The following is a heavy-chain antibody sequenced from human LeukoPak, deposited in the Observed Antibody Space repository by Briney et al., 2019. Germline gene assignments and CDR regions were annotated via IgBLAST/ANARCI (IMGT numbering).Heavy chain of an antibody. V-gene: IGHV5-51*01. CDR2: IYPGDSDT. CDR1: GYSFTSYW. CDR3: ARLGPYSGSYLDAFDI. D-gene: IGHD1-26*01. Sequence: GESLKISCKGSGYSFTSYWIGWVRQMPGKGLEWMGIIYPGDSDTRYSPSFQGQVTISADKSISTAYLQWSSLKASDTAMYYYARLGPYSGSYLDAFDIWGQGTMVTVSS. J-gene: IGHJ3*02.